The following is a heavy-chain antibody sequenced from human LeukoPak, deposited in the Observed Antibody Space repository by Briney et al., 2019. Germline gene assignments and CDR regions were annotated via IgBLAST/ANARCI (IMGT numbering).Heavy chain of an antibody. CDR1: GYSFSNYW. Sequence: GAPLKISCKGSGYSFSNYWIGWVRQLPGKGLEWMGIIYPGDSDVRSSPSFQGQVTISADKSISTAYLQWSSLQASDTAMYYCARQGYNSTWDRYLAYWGQGTQVTVSS. V-gene: IGHV5-51*01. CDR3: ARQGYNSTWDRYLAY. CDR2: IYPGDSDV. J-gene: IGHJ4*02. D-gene: IGHD6-13*01.